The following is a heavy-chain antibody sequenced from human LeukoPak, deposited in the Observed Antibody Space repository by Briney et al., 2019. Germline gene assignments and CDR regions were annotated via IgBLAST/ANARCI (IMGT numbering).Heavy chain of an antibody. CDR2: IAYDGRNK. CDR3: ARDIAVAQEFDY. V-gene: IGHV3-30*03. D-gene: IGHD6-19*01. CDR1: GFTFSNYV. J-gene: IGHJ4*02. Sequence: PGGSLRFSCAASGFTFSNYVTHWVRQAPGKGLEWVTVIAYDGRNKYFADSVKGRFTISRDNSKNTLYLQMNSLRAEDTAVYYCARDIAVAQEFDYWGQGTLVTVSS.